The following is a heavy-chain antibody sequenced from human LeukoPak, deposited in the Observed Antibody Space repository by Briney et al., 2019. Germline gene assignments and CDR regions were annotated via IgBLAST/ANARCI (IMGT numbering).Heavy chain of an antibody. CDR2: IRYDGSNK. D-gene: IGHD3-22*01. Sequence: GGSLRLSCAASGFTFSSYGMHWVRQAPGKGLEWAAFIRYDGSNKYYADSVNGRFTISRDNSKNTLYLQMNSLRAADTAVYYCAKDPTHYRVWDDYDSTVLSYWGQGTLVTVSS. V-gene: IGHV3-30*02. CDR3: AKDPTHYRVWDDYDSTVLSY. J-gene: IGHJ4*02. CDR1: GFTFSSYG.